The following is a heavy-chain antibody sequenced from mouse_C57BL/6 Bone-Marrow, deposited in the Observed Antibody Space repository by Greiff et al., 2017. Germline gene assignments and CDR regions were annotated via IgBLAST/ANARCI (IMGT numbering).Heavy chain of an antibody. D-gene: IGHD1-1*01. CDR3: AKGSAIVAKHAMDY. V-gene: IGHV1-74*01. J-gene: IGHJ4*01. Sequence: QVQLQQPGAELVKPGASVKVSCKASGYTFTSYWMHWVKQRPGQGLEWIGRIHPSGSGTNYNQKFKGKATLTVDKSSSTAYMQLSRLTSEDSAVXYGAKGSAIVAKHAMDYWGQGTTVTVSS. CDR2: IHPSGSGT. CDR1: GYTFTSYW.